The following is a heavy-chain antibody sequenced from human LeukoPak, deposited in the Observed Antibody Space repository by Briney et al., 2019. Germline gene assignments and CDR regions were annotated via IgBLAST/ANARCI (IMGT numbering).Heavy chain of an antibody. CDR2: IYYSGST. CDR3: AGGEVRYFDLRVDY. Sequence: SETLSLTCTVSGGSISSSSYYWGWTRQPPGKGLEWIGSIYYSGSTYYNPSLKSRVTISVDTSKNQFSLELSSVTAADTAVYYCAGGEVRYFDLRVDYWGQGTLVTVSS. V-gene: IGHV4-39*01. D-gene: IGHD3-9*01. CDR1: GGSISSSSYY. J-gene: IGHJ4*02.